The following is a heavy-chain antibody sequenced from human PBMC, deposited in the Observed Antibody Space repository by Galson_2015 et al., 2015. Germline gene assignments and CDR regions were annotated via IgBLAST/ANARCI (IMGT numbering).Heavy chain of an antibody. J-gene: IGHJ5*02. V-gene: IGHV1-18*01. D-gene: IGHD2-2*01. Sequence: SVKVSFKASGYTFTSYGISWGRQAPGQGLEWMGWISAYNGNTNYAQKLQGRVTMTTVTSTSTAYMELRRLRSDGTAVYYCARDDPAAPNWFDPWGQGTLVTVSS. CDR1: GYTFTSYG. CDR3: ARDDPAAPNWFDP. CDR2: ISAYNGNT.